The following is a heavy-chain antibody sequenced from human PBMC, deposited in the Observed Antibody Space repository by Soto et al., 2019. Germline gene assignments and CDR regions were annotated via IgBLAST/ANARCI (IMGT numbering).Heavy chain of an antibody. CDR1: GFTFSSYG. CDR2: ISYDGSNK. Sequence: PGGSLRLSCAASGFTFSSYGMHWVRQAPGKGLEWVAVISYDGSNKYYADSVKGRFTISRDNSKNTLYLQMNSLRAEDTVVYYCAKDRCSSTSCYLSPWGQGTLVTVSS. D-gene: IGHD2-2*01. J-gene: IGHJ5*02. V-gene: IGHV3-30*18. CDR3: AKDRCSSTSCYLSP.